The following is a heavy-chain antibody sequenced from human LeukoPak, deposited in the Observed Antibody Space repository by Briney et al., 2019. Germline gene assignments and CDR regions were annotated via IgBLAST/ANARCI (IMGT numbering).Heavy chain of an antibody. J-gene: IGHJ5*02. CDR2: INHSGST. CDR1: GGSFSGYY. V-gene: IGHV4-34*01. CDR3: ARGQGYCSSTSCYSARRFDP. Sequence: SETLSLTCAVYGGSFSGYYWSWIRQPPGKGLEWIGEINHSGSTNYNPSLKSRVTISVDTSKNQFSLKLSSVTAADTAVYYCARGQGYCSSTSCYSARRFDPWGQGTLVTVSS. D-gene: IGHD2-2*01.